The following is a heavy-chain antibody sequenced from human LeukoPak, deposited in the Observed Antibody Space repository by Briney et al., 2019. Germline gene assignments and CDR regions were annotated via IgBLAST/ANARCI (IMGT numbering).Heavy chain of an antibody. J-gene: IGHJ4*02. D-gene: IGHD2/OR15-2a*01. Sequence: GGSLRLSCEGSGFSASGNYMSWVRQTPGKGLEWVVVVYSGGSTNHADSVKGRFSVSRDSSKNTLYLQMNNVRPEDTGIYYCARDLGWNNVTSFHFWGLGTQVTVSS. V-gene: IGHV3-53*01. CDR2: VYSGGST. CDR1: GFSASGNY. CDR3: ARDLGWNNVTSFHF.